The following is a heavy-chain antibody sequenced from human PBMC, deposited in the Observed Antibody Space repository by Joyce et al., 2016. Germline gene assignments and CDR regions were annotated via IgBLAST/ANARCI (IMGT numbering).Heavy chain of an antibody. J-gene: IGHJ4*02. V-gene: IGHV3-30-3*01. CDR2: ISYDGSNK. Sequence: QVHLVESGGGVVQPGGSLRLSCAASGFTFISHAMHWVRQTPGKGLEWGAVISYDGSNKCYADSVKGRFTISRDNSKNTLYLQMNSLRAEDTAVCYCARGPPHYFGSNLDYWGQGTLVTVSS. D-gene: IGHD3-10*01. CDR1: GFTFISHA. CDR3: ARGPPHYFGSNLDY.